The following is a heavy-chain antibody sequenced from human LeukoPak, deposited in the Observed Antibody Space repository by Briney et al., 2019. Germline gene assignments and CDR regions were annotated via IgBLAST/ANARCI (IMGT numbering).Heavy chain of an antibody. D-gene: IGHD3-10*01. J-gene: IGHJ4*02. V-gene: IGHV3-49*03. CDR1: GFTFGDYA. CDR2: IRSKAYGGTT. Sequence: GGSLRLSCTASGFTFGDYAMSWFRQAPGKGLEWVGFIRSKAYGGTTEYAASVKGRFTISRDDSKSIAYLQMNSLKTEDTAVYCCTRDRATFMVRGVHFDYWGQGTLVTVSS. CDR3: TRDRATFMVRGVHFDY.